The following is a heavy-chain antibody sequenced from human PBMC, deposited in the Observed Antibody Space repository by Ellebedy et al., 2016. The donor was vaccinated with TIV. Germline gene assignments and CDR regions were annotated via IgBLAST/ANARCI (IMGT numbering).Heavy chain of an antibody. J-gene: IGHJ4*02. CDR2: IITNLGLP. CDR3: ASQIGDTQDMNPFAQ. D-gene: IGHD3-3*01. Sequence: AASVKVSCKASGYTFTSYDINWVRQPPAQALEWMGTIITNLGLPNYAQKFHVRVTITADKSTSTAYMELSSLTSEDTAVYYCASQIGDTQDMNPFAQWGQGTLVTVSS. CDR1: GYTFTSYD. V-gene: IGHV1-69*04.